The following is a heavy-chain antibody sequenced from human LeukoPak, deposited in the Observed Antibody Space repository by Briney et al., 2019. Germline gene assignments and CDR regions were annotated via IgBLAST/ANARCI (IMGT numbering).Heavy chain of an antibody. J-gene: IGHJ4*02. CDR2: IIPIFGTA. CDR3: ARGGDGDYEGEYFDY. Sequence: ASVKVSCKASGGTFSSYAISWVRQAPGQGLEWMGGIIPIFGTANYAQKFQGRVMITADESTSTAYMELSSLRSEDTAVYYCARGGDGDYEGEYFDYWGQGTLVTVSS. D-gene: IGHD4-17*01. V-gene: IGHV1-69*13. CDR1: GGTFSSYA.